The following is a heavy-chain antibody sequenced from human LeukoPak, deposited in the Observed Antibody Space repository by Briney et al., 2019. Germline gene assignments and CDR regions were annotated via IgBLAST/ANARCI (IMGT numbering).Heavy chain of an antibody. Sequence: RGSLRLSCAASGVTFSTYWMSWVRQAPGQGLEWVAVISYAGSNKYYADSVKGRFTISRDNSKNTLYLQMNSLRAEDTAVYYCAKAAWGSYYFDYWGQGTLVTVSS. J-gene: IGHJ4*02. CDR2: ISYAGSNK. D-gene: IGHD3-10*01. CDR3: AKAAWGSYYFDY. V-gene: IGHV3-30*18. CDR1: GVTFSTYW.